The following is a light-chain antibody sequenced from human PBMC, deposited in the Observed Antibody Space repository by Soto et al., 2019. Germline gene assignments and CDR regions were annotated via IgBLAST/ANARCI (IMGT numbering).Light chain of an antibody. Sequence: DIRMTQSPSSLSASVGDRVTIACRASQSIDTHLNWYQQHPGKTPNALIYEASNLQSGVPSRFSGSGSGTDFTLTISGLQPDDSATYYCQQTYSPPATFGQGTKVEIK. CDR2: EAS. J-gene: IGKJ1*01. CDR3: QQTYSPPAT. CDR1: QSIDTH. V-gene: IGKV1-39*01.